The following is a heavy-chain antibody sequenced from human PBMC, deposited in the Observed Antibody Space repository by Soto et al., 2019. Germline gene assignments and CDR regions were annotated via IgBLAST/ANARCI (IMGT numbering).Heavy chain of an antibody. CDR1: GHTFTAYY. D-gene: IGHD2-15*01. J-gene: IGHJ4*02. CDR3: TRGVGSPNYFDS. V-gene: IGHV1-2*02. CDR2: INPSSGGP. Sequence: QVQLVQSGAEVKKPGASVKVSCKASGHTFTAYYIHWVRQAPGQGLEWMAWINPSSGGPNYAQKFQGRVAVTWDTSISTVYMELSRLEFDDTAVYYCTRGVGSPNYFDSWGQGTLVTVSS.